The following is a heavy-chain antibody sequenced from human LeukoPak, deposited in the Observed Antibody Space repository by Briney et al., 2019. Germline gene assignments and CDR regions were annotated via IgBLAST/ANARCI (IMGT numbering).Heavy chain of an antibody. CDR2: IFYSGST. Sequence: PSETLSLTCTVSGGSISGYYWNWIRQPPGKGLEWIGYIFYSGSTNYNPSLKSRVTISVDTSKNQFSLKLSSVTAADTAVYYCARAPRGYSYAYWWCDPWGQGSLVTVSS. CDR3: ARAPRGYSYAYWWCDP. J-gene: IGHJ5*02. V-gene: IGHV4-59*01. CDR1: GGSISGYY. D-gene: IGHD5-18*01.